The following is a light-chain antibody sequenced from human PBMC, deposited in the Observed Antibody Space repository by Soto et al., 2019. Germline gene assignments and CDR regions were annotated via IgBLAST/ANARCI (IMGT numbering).Light chain of an antibody. V-gene: IGKV3-15*01. CDR3: QQYHYWPIT. Sequence: VMTKSPATLSASPGERVTLSCRASQSVASSVAWYQQKPGQAPRLILYGASTRATGFPARFSGSGSGTEFTLTISSLQSEDFAVYLCQQYHYWPITFGQGTRLEIK. CDR2: GAS. J-gene: IGKJ5*01. CDR1: QSVASS.